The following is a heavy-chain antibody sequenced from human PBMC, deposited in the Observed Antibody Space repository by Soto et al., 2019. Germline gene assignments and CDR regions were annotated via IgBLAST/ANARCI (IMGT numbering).Heavy chain of an antibody. J-gene: IGHJ4*02. D-gene: IGHD4-17*01. V-gene: IGHV3-33*01. CDR3: ARDGASVTTYFDY. CDR2: IWYDGSNK. CDR1: GFSFSRSG. Sequence: QVQLVESGGGVVQPGRSLRLSCEASGFSFSRSGMHWVRQAPGKGLEWVAVIWYDGSNKYCAESVKGRFTISRDNSKNTLNLQMNSLRAEDTAVYYCARDGASVTTYFDYWGQGTLVTVSS.